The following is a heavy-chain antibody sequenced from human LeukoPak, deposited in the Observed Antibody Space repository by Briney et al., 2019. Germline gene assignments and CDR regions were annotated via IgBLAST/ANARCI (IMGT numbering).Heavy chain of an antibody. CDR2: IIPIFGIA. Sequence: ASVKVSCKASGGTFSSYAISWVRQAPGQGLEWMGRIIPIFGIANYAQKSQGRVTITADKSTSTAYMELSSLRSEDTAVYYCARDRGYCSGGSCYSHYYYGMAVWGQGTTVTVPS. D-gene: IGHD2-15*01. J-gene: IGHJ6*02. CDR3: ARDRGYCSGGSCYSHYYYGMAV. V-gene: IGHV1-69*04. CDR1: GGTFSSYA.